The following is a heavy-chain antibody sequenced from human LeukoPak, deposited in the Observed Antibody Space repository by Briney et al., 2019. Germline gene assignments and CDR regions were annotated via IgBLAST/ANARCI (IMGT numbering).Heavy chain of an antibody. CDR3: ARGRWLQRYYFDY. J-gene: IGHJ4*02. V-gene: IGHV4-34*01. Sequence: SETLSLTCAVYGGSFSGYYWSWIRQPPGKGLEWIGEINHSGSTNYNPSLKSRVTMSVDTSKNQFSLKLSSVTAADTAVYYCARGRWLQRYYFDYWGQGTLVTVSS. D-gene: IGHD5-24*01. CDR2: INHSGST. CDR1: GGSFSGYY.